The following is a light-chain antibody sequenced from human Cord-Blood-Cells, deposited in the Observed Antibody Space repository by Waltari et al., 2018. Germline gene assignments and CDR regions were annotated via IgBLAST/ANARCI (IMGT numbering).Light chain of an antibody. CDR3: SSYTSSSTYV. CDR1: SSDVGGYNY. J-gene: IGLJ1*01. CDR2: DVS. V-gene: IGLV2-14*01. Sequence: QSALTQPASVSGSPGQSITISCTGTSSDVGGYNYVSWYQQHPGKAPKLMIYDVSNRPAGVSNRFSGSKSCNTASLTISGLQADDDADYYCSSYTSSSTYVFGTGTKVTVL.